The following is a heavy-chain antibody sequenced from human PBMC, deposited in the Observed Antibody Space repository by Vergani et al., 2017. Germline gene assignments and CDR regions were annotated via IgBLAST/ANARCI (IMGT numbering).Heavy chain of an antibody. J-gene: IGHJ6*03. V-gene: IGHV3-23*03. CDR2: IYSGGSSP. CDR3: AQYGILWFGESAPYYYYYYMDV. CDR1: GFTFSSYA. Sequence: EVQLLESGGGLVQPGGSLRLSCAASGFTFSSYAMSWVRQAPGKGLEWVSVIYSGGSSPYYADSVKGRFTISRDNSKNTLSLQMNSLRSEDTAVYYCAQYGILWFGESAPYYYYYYMDVWGKGTTVTVSS. D-gene: IGHD3-10*01.